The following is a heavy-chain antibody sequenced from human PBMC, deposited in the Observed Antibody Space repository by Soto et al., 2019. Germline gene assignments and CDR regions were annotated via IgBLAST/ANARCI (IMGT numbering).Heavy chain of an antibody. CDR3: ASSAFPNFGVVIISHYYYGMDF. J-gene: IGHJ6*02. Sequence: SWTAAGSTFASYSMHWVRQAPGQRLEWMGLINAGNGNTKYSQKFQGRVTITSDTCASTAYMELSSLRSGDTVVYYCASSAFPNFGVVIISHYYYGMDFWGQGTLVTASS. D-gene: IGHD3-3*01. V-gene: IGHV1-3*01. CDR1: GSTFASYS. CDR2: INAGNGNT.